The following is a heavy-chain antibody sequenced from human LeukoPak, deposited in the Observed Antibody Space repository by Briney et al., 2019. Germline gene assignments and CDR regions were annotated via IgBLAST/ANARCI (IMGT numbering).Heavy chain of an antibody. V-gene: IGHV5-51*01. CDR1: GYSFTSYW. D-gene: IGHD2-21*02. Sequence: GGSLKISCKGSGYSFTSYWIGWVRQMPGKGLEWIGIIYPGDSDTRYSPSFQGEVTISADKSIITAYLQWSSLKASDTAMYYCARLGAYCGGDCYPAFDYWSQGPLVTVSS. J-gene: IGHJ4*02. CDR2: IYPGDSDT. CDR3: ARLGAYCGGDCYPAFDY.